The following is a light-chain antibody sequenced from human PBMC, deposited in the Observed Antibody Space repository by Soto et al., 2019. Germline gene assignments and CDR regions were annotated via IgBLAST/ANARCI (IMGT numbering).Light chain of an antibody. CDR2: SND. CDR3: AAWDDSLNGYV. V-gene: IGLV1-44*01. J-gene: IGLJ1*01. Sequence: QSVLTQPPSASGTPGQRVTISCSGSSSNIGSNSVNWYQQLPGTAPKLLIYSNDRRPSGVPDRFSGSKSGTSASLAISGLXXEDEADYYCAAWDDSLNGYVFGTGTKLTVL. CDR1: SSNIGSNS.